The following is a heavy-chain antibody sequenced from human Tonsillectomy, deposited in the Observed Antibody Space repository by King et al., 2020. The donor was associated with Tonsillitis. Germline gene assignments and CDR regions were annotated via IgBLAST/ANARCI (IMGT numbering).Heavy chain of an antibody. D-gene: IGHD2-2*01. CDR2: IYPGDSNT. V-gene: IGHV5-51*01. Sequence: VQLVESGAEVKKPGESLKISCKISGYSFTNYWIAWVRQMPGKGLEWMGIIYPGDSNTRYSPSFQGQVTISADKSINTAYLQWSSLKASDTDMYDCARMTESSHGSNFDYWGQGTLVTVSS. CDR3: ARMTESSHGSNFDY. J-gene: IGHJ4*02. CDR1: GYSFTNYW.